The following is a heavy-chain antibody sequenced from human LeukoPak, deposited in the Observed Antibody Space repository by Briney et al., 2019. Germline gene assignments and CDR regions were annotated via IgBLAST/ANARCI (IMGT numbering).Heavy chain of an antibody. Sequence: GASVKVSCKASGYTFTSYGISWVRQAPGQGLEWMGWISAYNGNTHYAQKLQGRGTMTTDTSTSTVYMELRSLRSDDTAVYYCARGSPPRRNYDSRGYYSYYFDYWGQGTLVTVSS. D-gene: IGHD3-22*01. CDR2: ISAYNGNT. V-gene: IGHV1-18*01. J-gene: IGHJ4*02. CDR1: GYTFTSYG. CDR3: ARGSPPRRNYDSRGYYSYYFDY.